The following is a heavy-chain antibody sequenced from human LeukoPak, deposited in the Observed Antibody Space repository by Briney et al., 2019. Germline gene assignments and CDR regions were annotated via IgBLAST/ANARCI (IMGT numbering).Heavy chain of an antibody. CDR1: GFTFSDLA. V-gene: IGHV3-64D*06. D-gene: IGHD6-19*01. J-gene: IGHJ4*02. Sequence: PGGSLRLPCSAFGFTFSDLAMHWVRQAPGKGLEYVSGITRNGDRKVYADSVKGRFTISRDNSKNTLYLQMSSLNPEDTSVYYCVNQISGWVYWGQGTLVTVSS. CDR3: VNQISGWVY. CDR2: ITRNGDRK.